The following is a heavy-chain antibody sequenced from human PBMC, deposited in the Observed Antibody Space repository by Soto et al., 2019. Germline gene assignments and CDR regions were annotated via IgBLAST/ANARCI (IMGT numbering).Heavy chain of an antibody. CDR2: IWFDGSDK. CDR1: GFTFSSYG. J-gene: IGHJ3*02. Sequence: GGSLRLSCAASGFTFSSYGMHWVRQAPGKGLEWVALIWFDGSDKYYTESVKGRFTISRDNSKSTLYLQTNSLRAEDTAVYYCARLYCSASSCYAVGAFDIRGQGTMVTVSS. V-gene: IGHV3-30*02. CDR3: ARLYCSASSCYAVGAFDI. D-gene: IGHD2-2*01.